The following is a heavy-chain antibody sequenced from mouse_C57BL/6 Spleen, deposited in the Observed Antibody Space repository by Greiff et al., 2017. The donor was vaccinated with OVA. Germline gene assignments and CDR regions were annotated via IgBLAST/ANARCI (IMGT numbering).Heavy chain of an antibody. V-gene: IGHV5-4*03. J-gene: IGHJ4*01. CDR1: GFTFSSYA. Sequence: EVKLVESGGGLVNPGGSLKLSCAASGFTFSSYAMSWVRQTPEKRLEWVATISDGGSYTYYPDNVKGRFTISRDNAKNNLYLQMSHLKSEDTAMYYCARGYYYGSSKGDYYAMDYWGQGTSVTVSS. D-gene: IGHD1-1*01. CDR2: ISDGGSYT. CDR3: ARGYYYGSSKGDYYAMDY.